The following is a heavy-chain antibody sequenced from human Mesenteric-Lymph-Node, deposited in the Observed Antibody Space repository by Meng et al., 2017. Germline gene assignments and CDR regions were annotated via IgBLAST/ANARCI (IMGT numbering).Heavy chain of an antibody. CDR2: IPHRGSS. CDR1: GGSISSGAYY. J-gene: IGHJ1*01. V-gene: IGHV4-30-4*01. Sequence: QVPLRESCPGLVNPSRTPVLTFTVSGGSISSGAYYWSWIRQPPGKGLEWIGEIPHRGSSAYNPFLERRVSMSIYKSKNQFSLKLTSVTAGDTAVYHCLRGSGGSVWGQGTLVTVSS. D-gene: IGHD3-10*01. CDR3: LRGSGGSV.